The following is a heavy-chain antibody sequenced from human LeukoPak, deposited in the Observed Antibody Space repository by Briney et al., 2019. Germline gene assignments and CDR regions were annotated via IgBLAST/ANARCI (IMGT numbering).Heavy chain of an antibody. D-gene: IGHD3-16*01. V-gene: IGHV4-59*08. CDR2: IYYSGNT. CDR3: ARRRLGDAFDV. Sequence: SETLSLTCTVSGGSINGYYWTWIRQPPGKGLEWIGYIYYSGNTNYNPSLKSRVSLSVHASKNQFSLRLSSVTAADTAIYYCARRRLGDAFDVWGQGTMVAVSS. J-gene: IGHJ3*01. CDR1: GGSINGYY.